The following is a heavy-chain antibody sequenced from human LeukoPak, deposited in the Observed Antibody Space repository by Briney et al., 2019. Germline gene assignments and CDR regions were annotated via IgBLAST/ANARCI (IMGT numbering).Heavy chain of an antibody. CDR2: IYYSGST. Sequence: SSETLSLTCTVSGGSISSGGYYWSWIRQHPGKGLERIGYIYYSGSTYYNPSLKSRVTISVDTSKNQFSLKLSSVTAADTAVYYCASPLLWFGELSNNPYYYYGMDVWGQGTTVTVSS. J-gene: IGHJ6*02. V-gene: IGHV4-31*03. CDR1: GGSISSGGYY. CDR3: ASPLLWFGELSNNPYYYYGMDV. D-gene: IGHD3-10*01.